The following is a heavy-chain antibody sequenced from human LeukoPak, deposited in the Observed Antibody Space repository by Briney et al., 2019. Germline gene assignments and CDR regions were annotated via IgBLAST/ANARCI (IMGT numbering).Heavy chain of an antibody. CDR1: GFTVSSNY. J-gene: IGHJ4*02. Sequence: GGSLRLSCAASGFTVSSNYMSWVRQAPGKGLEWVSVIYSGGSTYYADSVKGRFTISRDNSKNTLYLQMNSLRAVDTAVYYCARVLSAYFDYWGQGTLVTVSS. CDR3: ARVLSAYFDY. V-gene: IGHV3-53*01. CDR2: IYSGGST. D-gene: IGHD2/OR15-2a*01.